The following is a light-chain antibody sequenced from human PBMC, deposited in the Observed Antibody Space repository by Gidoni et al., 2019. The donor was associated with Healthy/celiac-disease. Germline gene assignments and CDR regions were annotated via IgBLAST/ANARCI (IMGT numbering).Light chain of an antibody. V-gene: IGKV3-11*01. CDR2: DAS. Sequence: EIVLTQSPATLSLSPGERATLSTRASQSVSSYFAWYQQKPGQAPRLLIYDASNRATGIPARFSGSGSGTDFNLTISSLEPEDFAVYYCQQRSNWPSLTFGGGTKVEIK. CDR3: QQRSNWPSLT. CDR1: QSVSSY. J-gene: IGKJ4*01.